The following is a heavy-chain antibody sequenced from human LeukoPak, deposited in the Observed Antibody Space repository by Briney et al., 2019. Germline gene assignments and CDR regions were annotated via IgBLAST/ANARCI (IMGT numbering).Heavy chain of an antibody. CDR2: IYYSGST. CDR3: ASGKNYSNYYFDY. Sequence: SETLSLTCTVSGGSISSYYWSWIRQPPGKGLEWIGYIYYSGSTNYNPSLKSRVSISVDTSRNQFSLKLSSVTAADTAVYYCASGKNYSNYYFDYWGREPWSPSPQ. J-gene: IGHJ4*02. D-gene: IGHD4-11*01. CDR1: GGSISSYY. V-gene: IGHV4-59*01.